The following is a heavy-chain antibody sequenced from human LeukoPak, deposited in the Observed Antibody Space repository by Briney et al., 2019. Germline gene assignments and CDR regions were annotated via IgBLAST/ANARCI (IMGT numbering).Heavy chain of an antibody. Sequence: PSGTLSLTCGVSGGSITSTNYWSWGRQPPGKGLEWIGEVNLQGSTNYNPSLMGRVAISVDMSENHISLQLTSVTAADTAVYYCAREGGPYRPLDYSRQGTLVTVSS. CDR2: VNLQGST. CDR3: AREGGPYRPLDY. J-gene: IGHJ4*02. CDR1: GGSITSTNY. V-gene: IGHV4-4*02.